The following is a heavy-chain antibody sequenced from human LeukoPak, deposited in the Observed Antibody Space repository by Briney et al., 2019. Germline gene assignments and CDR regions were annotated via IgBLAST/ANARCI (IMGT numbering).Heavy chain of an antibody. Sequence: ASVKVSCTSSGYTLTAYYIHWVRQAPGQGLEWLGWMNPHSGGTNYAQNFWGRVTMTTDTSINTAYMELTGLTPDDTALYYCARAQRTISGMDVWGQGTTVAVS. CDR3: ARAQRTISGMDV. CDR1: GYTLTAYY. J-gene: IGHJ6*02. CDR2: MNPHSGGT. D-gene: IGHD2-2*01. V-gene: IGHV1-2*02.